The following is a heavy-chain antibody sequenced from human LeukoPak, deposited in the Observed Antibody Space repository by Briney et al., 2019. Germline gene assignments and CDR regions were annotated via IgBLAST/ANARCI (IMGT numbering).Heavy chain of an antibody. CDR1: GYTLTELS. CDR2: FDPEDGET. J-gene: IGHJ6*03. Sequence: ASVKVSCKVSGYTLTELSMHWVRQAPGKGLEWMGGFDPEDGETIYAQKFQGRVTMTEDTSTDTAYMELSSLRSEDTAVYYCAMGAIAAGTDYYYYYMDVWGKGATVTVSS. CDR3: AMGAIAAGTDYYYYYMDV. D-gene: IGHD6-13*01. V-gene: IGHV1-24*01.